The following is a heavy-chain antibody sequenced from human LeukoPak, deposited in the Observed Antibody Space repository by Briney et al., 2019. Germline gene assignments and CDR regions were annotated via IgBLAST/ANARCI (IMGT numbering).Heavy chain of an antibody. CDR3: ARVGSDYGGNPRIDY. Sequence: SETLSLTCAVSGGSISSSNWWSWVRQPPGKGLEWIGEIYHSGSTNYNPSLKSRVTISVDKSKNQFSLKLSSVTAADTAVYYCARVGSDYGGNPRIDYWGQGTLVTVSS. D-gene: IGHD4-23*01. CDR2: IYHSGST. CDR1: GGSISSSNW. J-gene: IGHJ4*02. V-gene: IGHV4-4*02.